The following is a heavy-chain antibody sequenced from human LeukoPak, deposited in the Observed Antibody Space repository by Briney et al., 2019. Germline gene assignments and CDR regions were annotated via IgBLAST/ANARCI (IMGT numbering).Heavy chain of an antibody. J-gene: IGHJ4*02. D-gene: IGHD3-10*01. CDR1: GGTFSSYA. V-gene: IGHV1-69*05. CDR3: ARDGAGSEYYFDY. Sequence: ASVKVSCKASGGTFSSYAISWVRQAPGQGLEWMGGIIPIFGTANYAQKFQGRVTITTDGSTSTAYMELSSLRSEDTAVYYCARDGAGSEYYFDYWGQGTLVTVSS. CDR2: IIPIFGTA.